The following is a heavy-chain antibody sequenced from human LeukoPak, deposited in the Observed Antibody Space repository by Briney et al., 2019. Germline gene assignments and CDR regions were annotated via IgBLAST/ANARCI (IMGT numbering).Heavy chain of an antibody. CDR1: GFTGRSKY. V-gene: IGHV3-53*01. D-gene: IGHD4-17*01. Sequence: AGGSLRLSCAASGFTGRSKYMTWVRQAPGKGLEWVSVIYSGGRTYYSDAVKGRCTTSSENSKNTLNLQMNGMSAEDTAVYSCESRDSGDYPYFDYWGPGTLVTVSS. CDR3: ESRDSGDYPYFDY. J-gene: IGHJ4*02. CDR2: IYSGGRT.